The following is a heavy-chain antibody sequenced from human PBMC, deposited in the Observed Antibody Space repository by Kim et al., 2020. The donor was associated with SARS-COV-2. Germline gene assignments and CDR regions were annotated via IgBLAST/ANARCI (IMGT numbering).Heavy chain of an antibody. D-gene: IGHD3-22*01. CDR2: ISAYNGNT. CDR1: GYTFTSYG. J-gene: IGHJ6*02. Sequence: ASVKVSCKASGYTFTSYGISWVRQAPGQGLEWMGWISAYNGNTNYAQKLQGRVTMTTDTSTSTAYMELRSLRSDDTAVYYCARDFWRRGRITMIVVPPAYYYGMDVWGQGTTVTVSS. V-gene: IGHV1-18*04. CDR3: ARDFWRRGRITMIVVPPAYYYGMDV.